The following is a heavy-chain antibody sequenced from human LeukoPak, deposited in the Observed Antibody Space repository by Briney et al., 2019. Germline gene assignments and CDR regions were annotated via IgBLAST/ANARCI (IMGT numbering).Heavy chain of an antibody. CDR1: GYTFTSYD. J-gene: IGHJ4*02. CDR3: ARAPVTSCRGAFCYPFDY. CDR2: MNPNSGNT. D-gene: IGHD2-15*01. Sequence: GASVKVSCKASGYTFTSYDINWVRQATGQGLEWMGWMNPNSGNTGYAQKFQGRVTMTRNTSISTAYMELSSLRAEDAAVYYCARAPVTSCRGAFCYPFDYWGPGILVTVSS. V-gene: IGHV1-8*01.